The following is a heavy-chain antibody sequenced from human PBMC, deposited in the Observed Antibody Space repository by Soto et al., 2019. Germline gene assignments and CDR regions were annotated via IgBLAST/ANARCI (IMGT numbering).Heavy chain of an antibody. CDR1: GYSFANFW. CDR3: ARHVEGQQLFEY. CDR2: IYPGDSDT. J-gene: IGHJ4*02. Sequence: PGESLKISCKVSGYSFANFWIGWVRQMPGKGLEWMGIIYPGDSDTRYSPSFQGQVTISADKSITTAYLQWSSLKASDTAMYYCARHVEGQQLFEYWGQGTLVTVSS. V-gene: IGHV5-51*01. D-gene: IGHD6-13*01.